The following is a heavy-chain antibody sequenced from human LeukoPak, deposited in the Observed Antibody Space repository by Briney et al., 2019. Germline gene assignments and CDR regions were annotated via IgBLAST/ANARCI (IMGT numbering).Heavy chain of an antibody. CDR2: INPNSGGT. CDR1: GYTFTSYY. Sequence: ASVKVSCKASGYTFTSYYMHWVRQAPGQGLGWMGWINPNSGGTNYAQKFQGRVTMTRDTSISTAYMGLSRLRSDDTAVYYCLRGRKDYWGQGTLVTVSS. J-gene: IGHJ4*02. D-gene: IGHD1-14*01. CDR3: LRGRKDY. V-gene: IGHV1-2*02.